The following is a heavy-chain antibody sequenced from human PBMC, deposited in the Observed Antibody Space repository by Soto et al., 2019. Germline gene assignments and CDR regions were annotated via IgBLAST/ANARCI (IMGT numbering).Heavy chain of an antibody. CDR2: IYYSGST. CDR1: GGSISSSSYY. CDR3: ARIPLMVRGVIADY. J-gene: IGHJ4*02. D-gene: IGHD3-10*01. V-gene: IGHV4-39*01. Sequence: SETLSLTCTVSGGSISSSSYYWGWIRQPPGKGLEWIGSIYYSGSTYYNPSLKSRVTISVDTSKNQFSLKLSSVTAADTAVYYCARIPLMVRGVIADYWGQGTLVTVSS.